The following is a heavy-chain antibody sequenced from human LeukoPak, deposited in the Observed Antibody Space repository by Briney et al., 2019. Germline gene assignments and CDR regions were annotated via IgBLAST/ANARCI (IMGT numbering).Heavy chain of an antibody. CDR1: GFTFSNYW. Sequence: AGGFLRLSCAASGFTFSNYWMRWVRQAPGKGLEWVSAISGRDGRTYYTDSVKGRFTISRDNSKNTLYLQMNSLRAEDTAVYYCSTSPSFGSSWYQFNYWGQGALVIVSS. CDR2: ISGRDGRT. CDR3: STSPSFGSSWYQFNY. J-gene: IGHJ4*02. V-gene: IGHV3-23*01. D-gene: IGHD6-13*01.